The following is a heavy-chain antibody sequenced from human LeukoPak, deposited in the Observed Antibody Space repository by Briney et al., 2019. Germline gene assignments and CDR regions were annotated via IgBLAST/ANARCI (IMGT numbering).Heavy chain of an antibody. CDR1: GGSISSGGYY. D-gene: IGHD3-22*01. CDR3: ARGDYESSGYSSPGYYGMDV. Sequence: PSETLSLTCTVSGGSISSGGYYWSWIRQHPGKGLEWIGYIYYSGSTYYNPSLKSRVTISVDTSKNQFSLKLSSVTAADTAVYYCARGDYESSGYSSPGYYGMDVWGQGTTVTVSS. J-gene: IGHJ6*02. CDR2: IYYSGST. V-gene: IGHV4-31*03.